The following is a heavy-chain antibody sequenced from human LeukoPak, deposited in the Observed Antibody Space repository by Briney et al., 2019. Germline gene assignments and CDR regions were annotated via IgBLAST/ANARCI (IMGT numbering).Heavy chain of an antibody. CDR2: IYPGDSDT. D-gene: IGHD3-22*01. Sequence: GESLKISCKGSGYTFTNYWNGWVRQMPGQGLEWMGIIYPGDSDTRYNPSFQGQVTISADKSISTAFLQWSSLKASDTAMYYCARRYDSSVYWTIWGQGTMVIVSS. V-gene: IGHV5-51*01. CDR1: GYTFTNYW. J-gene: IGHJ3*02. CDR3: ARRYDSSVYWTI.